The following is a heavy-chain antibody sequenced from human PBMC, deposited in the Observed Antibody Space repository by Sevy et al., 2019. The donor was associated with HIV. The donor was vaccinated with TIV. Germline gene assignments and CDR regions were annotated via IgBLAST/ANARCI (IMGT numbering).Heavy chain of an antibody. J-gene: IGHJ5*02. D-gene: IGHD6-19*01. CDR2: VTPNSGAT. CDR1: GYNFY. Sequence: ASVKVSCKASGYNFYVHWVRQAPGQGLEWMGRVTPNSGATTYAQRFQGRVAMTMDTSISTAYMELSGLKSDDTAIYYCAGQSLGWYNWFDPWGQGSLVTVSS. CDR3: AGQSLGWYNWFDP. V-gene: IGHV1-2*06.